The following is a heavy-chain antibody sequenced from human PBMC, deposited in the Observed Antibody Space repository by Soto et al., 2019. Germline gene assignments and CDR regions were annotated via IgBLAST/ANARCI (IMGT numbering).Heavy chain of an antibody. V-gene: IGHV3-23*01. CDR1: GFTFSSYA. CDR3: AKDPGYYDSSGSFGY. CDR2: TSGRGGST. D-gene: IGHD3-22*01. Sequence: GSLRLSCAASGFTFSSYAMSWVRQAPGKGLEWVSATSGRGGSTYYADSVKGRFTISRDNSKNTLYLQMNSLRAEDTAVYYCAKDPGYYDSSGSFGYWGQGTLVTVSS. J-gene: IGHJ4*02.